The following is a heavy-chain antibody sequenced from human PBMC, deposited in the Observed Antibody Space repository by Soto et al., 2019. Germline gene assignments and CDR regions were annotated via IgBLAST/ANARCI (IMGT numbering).Heavy chain of an antibody. J-gene: IGHJ4*02. D-gene: IGHD3-16*01. V-gene: IGHV3-23*01. Sequence: GGSLRLSCAASGFTFSNNVMSWVRQAPGKGLEWVSGINDNGGDTYYADSVKGRCTISRDNSKNTLYLQMNSLRAEDTAVYYYAKQPEPTPLWHFDFWGQGA. CDR3: AKQPEPTPLWHFDF. CDR2: INDNGGDT. CDR1: GFTFSNNV.